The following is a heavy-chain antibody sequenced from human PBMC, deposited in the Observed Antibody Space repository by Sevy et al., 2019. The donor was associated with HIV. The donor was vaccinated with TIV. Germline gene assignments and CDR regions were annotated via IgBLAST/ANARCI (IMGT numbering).Heavy chain of an antibody. Sequence: ASVKVSCKASGGPFRSYAISWVRQAPGQGLEWMGGITPIFGTANYARKFQGRVSITPDQSTTTVYLELTSLRSEDTAVYYCSRGGGLGNCGGGSCYSGHYWGQGTLVTVSS. CDR2: ITPIFGTA. V-gene: IGHV1-69*13. D-gene: IGHD2-15*01. CDR3: SRGGGLGNCGGGSCYSGHY. J-gene: IGHJ4*02. CDR1: GGPFRSYA.